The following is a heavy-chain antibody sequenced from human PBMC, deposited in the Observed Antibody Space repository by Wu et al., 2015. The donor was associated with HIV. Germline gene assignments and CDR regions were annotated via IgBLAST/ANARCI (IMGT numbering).Heavy chain of an antibody. CDR3: ARVQFDPDYYTYFDL. Sequence: QVQLVQSGAEAKRPGASMNVSCKASYILTSHPIGWVRQAPGQRLEWMGWMNPYNGYIKPAQKFQDRITLSTDNSAHTAYMELRSLTSDDTAIYFCARVQFDPDYYTYFDLWGQGTLVTVSS. D-gene: IGHD4/OR15-4a*01. V-gene: IGHV1-18*01. CDR1: YILTSHP. J-gene: IGHJ2*01. CDR2: MNPYNGYI.